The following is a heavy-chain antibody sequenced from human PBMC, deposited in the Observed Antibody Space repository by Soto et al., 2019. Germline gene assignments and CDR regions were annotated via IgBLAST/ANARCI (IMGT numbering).Heavy chain of an antibody. CDR3: ARDLGHTYYFDY. Sequence: SETLSLTCTVSGGSISSGGYYWSWIRQHPGKGLEWIGYIYYSGSTYYNPSLKSRVTISVDTSKNQFSLKLSSVTAADTAVYYCARDLGHTYYFDYWGQGTLVTVSS. CDR1: GGSISSGGYY. V-gene: IGHV4-31*03. J-gene: IGHJ4*02. CDR2: IYYSGST. D-gene: IGHD1-26*01.